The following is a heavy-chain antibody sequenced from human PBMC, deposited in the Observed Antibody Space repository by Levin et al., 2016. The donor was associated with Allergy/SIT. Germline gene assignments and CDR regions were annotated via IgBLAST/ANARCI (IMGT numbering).Heavy chain of an antibody. CDR1: GFTFSSYW. Sequence: GGSLRLSCAASGFTFSSYWMSWVRQAPGKGLEWVASISSSSSYIYYADSVKGRFTISRDNAKNSLYLQMNSLRDEDTAVYYCVRGIAATDRTDFDLWGRGTLVTVSS. V-gene: IGHV3-21*01. D-gene: IGHD6-13*01. CDR2: ISSSSSYI. J-gene: IGHJ2*01. CDR3: VRGIAATDRTDFDL.